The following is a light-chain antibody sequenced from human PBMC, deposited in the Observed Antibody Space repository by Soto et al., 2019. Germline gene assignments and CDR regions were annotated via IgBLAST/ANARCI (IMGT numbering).Light chain of an antibody. J-gene: IGKJ3*01. CDR2: WPS. CDR1: LSVLYSSNNKNY. Sequence: DIVMTQSPDSLAVSLGERAPINCKSSLSVLYSSNNKNYLAWYQQQPGHPPKLLCHWPSTRHSRFPARFSGSGAVRHLTLTISSLQGEEVAVYYCQKYFLIPFTVGPGTKVDIK. CDR3: QKYFLIPFT. V-gene: IGKV4-1*01.